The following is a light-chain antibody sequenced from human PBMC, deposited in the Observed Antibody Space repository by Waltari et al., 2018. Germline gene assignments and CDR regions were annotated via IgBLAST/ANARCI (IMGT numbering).Light chain of an antibody. J-gene: IGKJ2*01. Sequence: EIVLTQSPATLSLSPGERATLSCRASQTVRSYLAWSQQKPGQAPRLLIFDASSRATGIPAKFSGSGSGTDFTLTVSNLEPEDFAVYYCQQRSNWPYTFGQGTRVEIK. CDR3: QQRSNWPYT. CDR2: DAS. CDR1: QTVRSY. V-gene: IGKV3-11*01.